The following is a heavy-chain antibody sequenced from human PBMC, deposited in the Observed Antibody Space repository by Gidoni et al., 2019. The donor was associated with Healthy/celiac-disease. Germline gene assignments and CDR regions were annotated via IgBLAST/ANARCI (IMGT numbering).Heavy chain of an antibody. J-gene: IGHJ6*02. CDR2: ISGSGGST. V-gene: IGHV3-23*01. D-gene: IGHD4-17*01. CDR3: AKSNVGTTYYYGMDV. Sequence: EVQLLASGGGLVQPGGSLRLSCAASGFTFRSYAMSWVRQAPGKGLEWVSAISGSGGSTYYADSVKGRFTISRDNSKNTLYLQMNSLRAEDTAVYYCAKSNVGTTYYYGMDVWGQGTTVTVSS. CDR1: GFTFRSYA.